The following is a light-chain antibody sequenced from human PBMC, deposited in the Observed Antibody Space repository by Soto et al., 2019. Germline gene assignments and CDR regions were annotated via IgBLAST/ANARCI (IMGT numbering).Light chain of an antibody. CDR2: GAS. CDR3: QKYDNWPIN. J-gene: IGKJ5*01. Sequence: IVMTHSPATLSVSPGEIATLSCRAIQSVSSNLAWYQQKPGQTPRLLISGASTRATGIPVRFSGSGSGTEFTLTISSLQSEDFAVYYCQKYDNWPINFGQGTRLEIK. CDR1: QSVSSN. V-gene: IGKV3-15*01.